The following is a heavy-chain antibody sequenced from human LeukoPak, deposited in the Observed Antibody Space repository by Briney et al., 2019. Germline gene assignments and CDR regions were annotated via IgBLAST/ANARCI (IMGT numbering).Heavy chain of an antibody. CDR2: IYYSGSN. J-gene: IGHJ3*02. CDR3: AREDTAMVRTAFDI. V-gene: IGHV4-59*01. CDR1: GGPINSYY. D-gene: IGHD5-18*01. Sequence: KPSETLSLTCTVSGGPINSYYWRWSRQPPGKGLEWIGYIYYSGSNNYNPSLKSRVTISVDTSKNQFSLKLSSVTAADTAVYFCAREDTAMVRTAFDIWGQGTMVTVSS.